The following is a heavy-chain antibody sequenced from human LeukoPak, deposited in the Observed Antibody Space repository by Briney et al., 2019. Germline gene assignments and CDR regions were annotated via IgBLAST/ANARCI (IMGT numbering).Heavy chain of an antibody. D-gene: IGHD1-26*01. CDR2: ISSSSSTI. CDR1: GFTFSSYS. CDR3: ARDAPAGALDY. V-gene: IGHV3-48*01. Sequence: GGSLRLSCAASGFTFSSYSMNWVRQAPGKGLEWVSYISSSSSTIYYADSVKVRFTISRDNAKNSLYLQMNSLRAEDTAVYYCARDAPAGALDYWGQGTLVTVSS. J-gene: IGHJ4*02.